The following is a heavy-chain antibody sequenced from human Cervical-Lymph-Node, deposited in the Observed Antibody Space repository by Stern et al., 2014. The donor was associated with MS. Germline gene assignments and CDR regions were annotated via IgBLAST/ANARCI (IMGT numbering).Heavy chain of an antibody. D-gene: IGHD4-17*01. V-gene: IGHV1-69*01. Sequence: DQLGESGAEVKKPGSSVKVSCKASGGTFSSYAISWVRQAPGQGLEWIGGIIPIFGTANYAHKFQGRLTITAEVSTSTAHITLSSLRSEDTAVYYCARGTSGTVTNMAFDYLGQGTLVTVSS. CDR2: IIPIFGTA. J-gene: IGHJ4*02. CDR1: GGTFSSYA. CDR3: ARGTSGTVTNMAFDY.